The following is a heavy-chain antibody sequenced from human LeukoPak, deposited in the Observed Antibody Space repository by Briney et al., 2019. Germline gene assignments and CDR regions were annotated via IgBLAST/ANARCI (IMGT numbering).Heavy chain of an antibody. J-gene: IGHJ4*02. CDR1: GFTFSSYW. CDR2: INHSGST. D-gene: IGHD1-26*01. V-gene: IGHV4-34*01. CDR3: ARAGRGRWELPHYFDY. Sequence: GSLRLSCAASGFTFSSYWMSWIRQPPGKGLEWIGEINHSGSTNYNPSLKSRVTISVDTSKNQFSLKLSSVTAADTAVYYCARAGRGRWELPHYFDYWGQGTLVTVSS.